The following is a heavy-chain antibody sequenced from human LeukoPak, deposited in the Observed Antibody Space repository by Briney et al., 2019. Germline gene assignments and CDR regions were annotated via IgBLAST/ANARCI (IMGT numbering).Heavy chain of an antibody. J-gene: IGHJ4*02. V-gene: IGHV3-7*01. D-gene: IGHD5-24*01. CDR3: ARAAVEMATIDFDY. CDR1: GFTFSSYW. Sequence: GGSLRLSCAASGFTFSSYWMSWVRQAPGKGLEGVANIKQDGSEKYYVDSVKGRFTISRDNAKNSLYLQMNSLRAEDTAVYYCARAAVEMATIDFDYWGQGTLVTVSS. CDR2: IKQDGSEK.